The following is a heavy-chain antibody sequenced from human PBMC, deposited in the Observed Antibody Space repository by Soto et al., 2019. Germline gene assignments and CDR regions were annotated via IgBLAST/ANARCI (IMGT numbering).Heavy chain of an antibody. D-gene: IGHD1-26*01. CDR1: GGSISSGGYS. Sequence: PSETLSLTCAVSGGSISSGGYSWSWIRQPPGKGLECIGYISYSGSTNYNPSLKSRVTISIDTSKNQFSLKLSSVTAADTAVYYCARGSGSYYAYWGQGTRVTVSS. CDR3: ARGSGSYYAY. J-gene: IGHJ4*02. CDR2: ISYSGST. V-gene: IGHV4-61*08.